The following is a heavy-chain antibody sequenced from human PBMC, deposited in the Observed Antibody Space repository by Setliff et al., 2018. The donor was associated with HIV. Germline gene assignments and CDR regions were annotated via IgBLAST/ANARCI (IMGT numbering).Heavy chain of an antibody. CDR3: ARESDDGNFLGWFDP. Sequence: ASVKVSCKASGYSFTSYGMNWVRQAPGQGLEWMGRISTNTGDPMYAQGFTGRFVFSLDITVNTAYLQISSLKTEDTAVYYCARESDDGNFLGWFDPWGQGTLVT. D-gene: IGHD1-26*01. V-gene: IGHV7-4-1*01. J-gene: IGHJ5*02. CDR1: GYSFTSYG. CDR2: ISTNTGDP.